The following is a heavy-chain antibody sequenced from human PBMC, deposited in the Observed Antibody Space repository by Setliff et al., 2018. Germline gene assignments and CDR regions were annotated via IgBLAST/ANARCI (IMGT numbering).Heavy chain of an antibody. J-gene: IGHJ4*01. CDR2: VYYIGTT. V-gene: IGHV4-39*02. CDR3: AREFTVNSREAGYFNY. Sequence: SETLSLTCSASGGSISSGSHYWAWIRQPPGKRLEWIGSVYYIGTTHYNPSLKSRVTISVDPSKNQFSLKMSSVTAADTAVYYCAREFTVNSREAGYFNYWGHGTLVTVSS. CDR1: GGSISSGSHY. D-gene: IGHD6-13*01.